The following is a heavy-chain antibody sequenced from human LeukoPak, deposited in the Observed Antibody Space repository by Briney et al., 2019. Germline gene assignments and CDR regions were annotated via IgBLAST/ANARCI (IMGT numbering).Heavy chain of an antibody. CDR2: INAGNGNT. Sequence: ASVKVSCKASGYTFTSYAMHWVRQAPGQRLEWMGWINAGNGNTKYSQEFQGRVTITRDTSASTAYMELSSLRSEDTAVYYCARDRLARYSSAWYNYFDYWGQGTLVTVSS. J-gene: IGHJ4*02. D-gene: IGHD6-19*01. CDR3: ARDRLARYSSAWYNYFDY. CDR1: GYTFTSYA. V-gene: IGHV1-3*01.